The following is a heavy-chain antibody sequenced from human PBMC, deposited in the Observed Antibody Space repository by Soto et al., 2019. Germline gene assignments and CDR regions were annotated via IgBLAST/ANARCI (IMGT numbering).Heavy chain of an antibody. CDR3: ARDSRNPPPYYYDSSGYHWFDP. D-gene: IGHD3-22*01. V-gene: IGHV3-30-3*01. CDR2: ISYDGSNK. J-gene: IGHJ5*02. CDR1: GLTFSSYA. Sequence: GGSLRLSCAASGLTFSSYAMHWVRQAPGKGLEWVAVISYDGSNKYYADSVKGRFTISRDNSKNTLYLQMNSLRAEDTAVYYCARDSRNPPPYYYDSSGYHWFDPWGQGTLVTVSS.